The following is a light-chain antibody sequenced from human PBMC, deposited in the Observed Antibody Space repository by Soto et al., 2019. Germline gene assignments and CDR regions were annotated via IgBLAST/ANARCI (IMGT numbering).Light chain of an antibody. CDR2: EVS. CDR1: SSDVGGYNY. V-gene: IGLV2-14*01. J-gene: IGLJ1*01. CDR3: SSYTISNTYV. Sequence: QSALTQPASVSGSPGQSITISCTGTSSDVGGYNYVSWYQQHPGKAPKLMIYEVSNRPSGVSNRFSGSKSGNTASLTISGSQAEDEADYYCSSYTISNTYVFGTGTKVTVL.